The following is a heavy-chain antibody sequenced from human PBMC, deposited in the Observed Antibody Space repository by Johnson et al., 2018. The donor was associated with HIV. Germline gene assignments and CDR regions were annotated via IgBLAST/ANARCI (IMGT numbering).Heavy chain of an antibody. CDR3: ARGVYSSSWYGAFDI. CDR1: GFTFSIYA. Sequence: QVQLVESGGGVVQPGRSLRLSCAASGFTFSIYAMHWVRQAPGKGLEWVAVISYDGSNKYCADSVKGRFTISRDNSKNTLYLQMNSLRAEDTAVYYCARGVYSSSWYGAFDIWGQGTMVTVSS. V-gene: IGHV3-30*14. CDR2: ISYDGSNK. D-gene: IGHD6-13*01. J-gene: IGHJ3*02.